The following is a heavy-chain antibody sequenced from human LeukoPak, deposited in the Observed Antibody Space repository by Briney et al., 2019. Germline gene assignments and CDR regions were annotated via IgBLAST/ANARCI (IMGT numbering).Heavy chain of an antibody. CDR3: ARGIIGTFDF. CDR1: GGSISSSRYY. J-gene: IGHJ4*02. V-gene: IGHV4-39*01. D-gene: IGHD1-7*01. Sequence: SETLSLTCTVSGGSISSSRYYWGWIRQPPGKGLEWIGSIYYSGSTYYSPSLKSRVTISVDTSKNQFSLNLSSVTAADTAVYYCARGIIGTFDFWGQGILVSVSS. CDR2: IYYSGST.